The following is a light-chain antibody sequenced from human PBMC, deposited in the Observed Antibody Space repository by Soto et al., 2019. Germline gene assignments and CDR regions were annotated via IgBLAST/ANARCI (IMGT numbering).Light chain of an antibody. CDR3: QQRSNWPLT. V-gene: IGKV3-11*01. CDR2: NAS. Sequence: EIVLTQSPGTLSLSPGERATLSCRASQSVRSYLAWYQQKPGQAPRLLIYNASNRATGIPARFSGSGSGTDFTRTISSLEPEDFAVYYCQQRSNWPLTFGGGTKVEI. J-gene: IGKJ4*01. CDR1: QSVRSY.